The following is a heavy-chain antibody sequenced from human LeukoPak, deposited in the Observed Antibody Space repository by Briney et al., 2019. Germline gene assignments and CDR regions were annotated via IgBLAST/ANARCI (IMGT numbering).Heavy chain of an antibody. D-gene: IGHD6-13*01. Sequence: PGGSLRLSCAASGFTFSSYAMSWVRQAPGKGLEWVSAISGSGGSAYYADSVKGRFTISRDNSKNTLYLQMNSLRAGDTAVYYCAKEPGIAAAGTRVDYWGQGTLVTVSS. CDR1: GFTFSSYA. V-gene: IGHV3-23*01. CDR3: AKEPGIAAAGTRVDY. J-gene: IGHJ4*02. CDR2: ISGSGGSA.